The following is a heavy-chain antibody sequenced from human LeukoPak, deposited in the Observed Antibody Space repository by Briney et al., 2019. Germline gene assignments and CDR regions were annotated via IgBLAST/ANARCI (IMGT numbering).Heavy chain of an antibody. Sequence: GSSVTVSCKASGGTFISYAISWVRQAPGQGLEWMGGIIPIFGTANYAQKFQGRVTITTDESTSTAYMELSSLRSEDTAVYYCAIPYCSSTSCYTGYYYYYMDVWGKGTTVTVSS. CDR2: IIPIFGTA. V-gene: IGHV1-69*05. CDR3: AIPYCSSTSCYTGYYYYYMDV. CDR1: GGTFISYA. J-gene: IGHJ6*03. D-gene: IGHD2-2*02.